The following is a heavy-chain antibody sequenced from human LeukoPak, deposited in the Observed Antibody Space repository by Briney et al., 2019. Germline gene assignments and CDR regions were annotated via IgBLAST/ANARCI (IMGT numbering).Heavy chain of an antibody. CDR1: GYSSSTGYY. Sequence: SETLSLTCRVSGYSSSTGYYWGWIRQPPGKGLEWIGSIYHSGSTYYNPSLKSRVTISVDTSENQFSLNLTSVTAADTAVYYCARGLGYCSGGNCYSADPSFHYWGQGTLVTVSS. J-gene: IGHJ4*02. D-gene: IGHD2-15*01. CDR2: IYHSGST. V-gene: IGHV4-38-2*01. CDR3: ARGLGYCSGGNCYSADPSFHY.